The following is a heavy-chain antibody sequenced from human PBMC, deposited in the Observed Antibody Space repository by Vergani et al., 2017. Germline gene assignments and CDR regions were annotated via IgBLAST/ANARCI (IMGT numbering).Heavy chain of an antibody. CDR2: VIPIFGTA. CDR1: GATSSSFP. V-gene: IGHV1-69*12. D-gene: IGHD3-10*01. CDR3: ARGTVTYYYGSGSPKNWFDP. Sequence: QVQLVQSGAGVKKLGSPVKVSCKAFGATSSSFPTSWVRQPPGQGLEWMGGVIPIFGTANYAQKFQGRVTITADESPSTAYMELSSLRSEDTAVYYCARGTVTYYYGSGSPKNWFDPWGQGTLVTVSS. J-gene: IGHJ5*02.